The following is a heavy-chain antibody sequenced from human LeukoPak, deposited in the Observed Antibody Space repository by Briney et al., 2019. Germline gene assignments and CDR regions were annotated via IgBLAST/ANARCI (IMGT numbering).Heavy chain of an antibody. CDR1: GGSISSGGYY. J-gene: IGHJ3*02. V-gene: IGHV4-30-2*01. D-gene: IGHD2-2*01. CDR2: IYHSGST. Sequence: PSQTLSLTCTVSGGSISSGGYYWSWIRQPPGKGLEWIGYIYHSGSTYYNPSLKSRVTISVDRSKNQFSLKLSSVTAADTAVYYCARETVVVPAAMGNDAFDIWGQGTMVTVSS. CDR3: ARETVVVPAAMGNDAFDI.